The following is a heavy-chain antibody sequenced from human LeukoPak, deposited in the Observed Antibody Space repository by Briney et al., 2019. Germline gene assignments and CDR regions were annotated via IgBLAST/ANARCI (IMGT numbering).Heavy chain of an antibody. Sequence: ASVKVSCKASGYTFTSYYMHWVRQAPGQGLEWMGIINPGGGSTSYAQKFQGRVTMTRDMSTSTVYMELSSLRSDDTAVYFCARDRGDGAYGDYGFDYWGQGTLVTVSS. CDR3: ARDRGDGAYGDYGFDY. V-gene: IGHV1-46*01. CDR2: INPGGGST. CDR1: GYTFTSYY. J-gene: IGHJ4*02. D-gene: IGHD4-17*01.